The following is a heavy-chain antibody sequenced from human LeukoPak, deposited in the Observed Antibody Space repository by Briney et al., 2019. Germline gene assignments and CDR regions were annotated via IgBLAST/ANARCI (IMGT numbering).Heavy chain of an antibody. Sequence: PSETLSLTCTVSGGSISSYYWSWIRQPPGKGLEWIGYIYYTGSTNYDPSLKSRVTISLDTSKNQFSLRLSSVTDADTAVYYCARVLGYSSGWQIDYWGQGTLVTVSS. V-gene: IGHV4-59*08. CDR3: ARVLGYSSGWQIDY. CDR2: IYYTGST. D-gene: IGHD6-19*01. J-gene: IGHJ4*02. CDR1: GGSISSYY.